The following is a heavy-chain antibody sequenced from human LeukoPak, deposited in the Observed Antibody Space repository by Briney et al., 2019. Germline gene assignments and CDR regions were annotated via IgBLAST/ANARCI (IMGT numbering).Heavy chain of an antibody. CDR2: ISWNSGSI. Sequence: GGSLRLSCAASGFTFDDYAMHWVRQAPGKGLEWVSGISWNSGSIGYADSVKGRFTISRDNAKNSLYLQMNSLRAVDTALYYCAKSIYSYSYYFDYWGQGTLVTVSS. CDR3: AKSIYSYSYYFDY. V-gene: IGHV3-9*01. J-gene: IGHJ4*02. CDR1: GFTFDDYA. D-gene: IGHD5-18*01.